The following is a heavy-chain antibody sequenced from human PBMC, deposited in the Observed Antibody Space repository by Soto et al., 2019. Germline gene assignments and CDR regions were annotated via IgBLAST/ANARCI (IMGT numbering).Heavy chain of an antibody. CDR3: ARVYPGIAAATIFDY. V-gene: IGHV4-30-2*05. Sequence: PSETLSLTCAVSGGSISGTTYSWSWIRQPPGKGLEWIGYIYDSGNTYYNPSLKSRVTISVDTSKNQFSLKLSSVTAADTAVYYCARVYPGIAAATIFDYWGQGTLVTVSS. D-gene: IGHD6-13*01. CDR2: IYDSGNT. CDR1: GGSISGTTYS. J-gene: IGHJ4*02.